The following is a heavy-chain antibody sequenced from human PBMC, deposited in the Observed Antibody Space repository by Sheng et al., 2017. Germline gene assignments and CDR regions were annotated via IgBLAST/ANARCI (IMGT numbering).Heavy chain of an antibody. V-gene: IGHV3-30-3*01. J-gene: IGHJ4*02. CDR1: GFTFSSYA. Sequence: QVQLVESGGGVVQPGRSLRLSCAASGFTFSSYAMHWVRQAPGKGLEWVALISYDGSNKYYADSVKGRFTISRDNSKNTLYLQMNSLRVEDTAVYYCARDLVVPKGALDYWGQGTLVTVSS. CDR3: ARDLVVPKGALDY. D-gene: IGHD3-22*01. CDR2: ISYDGSNK.